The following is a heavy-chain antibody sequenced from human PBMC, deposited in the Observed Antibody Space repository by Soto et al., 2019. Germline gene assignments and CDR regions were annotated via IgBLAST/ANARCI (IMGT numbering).Heavy chain of an antibody. D-gene: IGHD6-6*01. J-gene: IGHJ6*02. CDR3: AKVYSSSPLSYYYYGMDV. CDR1: GFTFSSYA. Sequence: GGSLRLSCAASGFTFSSYAMSWVRQAPGKGLEWVSAISGSGGSTYYADSVKGRFTISRDNSKNTLYLQMNSLRAEDTAVYYCAKVYSSSPLSYYYYGMDVWGQGTTVTVSS. V-gene: IGHV3-23*01. CDR2: ISGSGGST.